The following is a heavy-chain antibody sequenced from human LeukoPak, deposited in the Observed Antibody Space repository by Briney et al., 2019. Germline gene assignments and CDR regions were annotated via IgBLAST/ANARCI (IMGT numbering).Heavy chain of an antibody. CDR1: GFTVSSIH. CDR3: ARGMQLWQSFDF. V-gene: IGHV3-66*02. Sequence: GGSLRLSCAASGFTVSSIHMTWVRQAPGKGLEWVSFIYSGGTTYYADSVKGRFTISRDNSKNTLYLQMGSLRAEDTAVYYCARGMQLWQSFDFWGQGTLVTVSS. D-gene: IGHD3-10*01. CDR2: IYSGGTT. J-gene: IGHJ4*02.